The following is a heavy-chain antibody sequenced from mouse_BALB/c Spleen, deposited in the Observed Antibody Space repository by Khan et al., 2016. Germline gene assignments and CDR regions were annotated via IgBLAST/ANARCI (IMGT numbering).Heavy chain of an antibody. Sequence: QVQLKESGAELAKPGASVKMSCKASGYTFTSYWMHWVKQRPGQGLEWIGYINPSTGYTEYNQKVKDKATLTADKSSSTAYMQLSSLTSEDSAVYYCAIYAGYYVDYWGQGTTLTVSS. CDR3: AIYAGYYVDY. CDR2: INPSTGYT. CDR1: GYTFTSYW. D-gene: IGHD2-3*01. J-gene: IGHJ2*01. V-gene: IGHV1-7*01.